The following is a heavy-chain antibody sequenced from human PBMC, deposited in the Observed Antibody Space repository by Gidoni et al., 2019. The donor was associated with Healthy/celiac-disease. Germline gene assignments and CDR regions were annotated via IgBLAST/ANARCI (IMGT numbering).Heavy chain of an antibody. CDR2: IYYSGST. D-gene: IGHD5-12*01. CDR3: ARDRPSRDGYNPAEAFDI. J-gene: IGHJ3*02. CDR1: GGSISSYY. Sequence: VQLQESGPGLVKPSDTLSLTCTVSGGSISSYYWRWIRQPPGKGLEWIGYIYYSGSTNYNPSLKSRVTISVDTSKNQFSLKLSSVTAADTAVYYCARDRPSRDGYNPAEAFDIWGQGTMVTVSS. V-gene: IGHV4-59*01.